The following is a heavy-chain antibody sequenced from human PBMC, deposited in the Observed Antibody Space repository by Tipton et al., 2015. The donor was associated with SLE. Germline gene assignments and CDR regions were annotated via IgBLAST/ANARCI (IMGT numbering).Heavy chain of an antibody. CDR1: GGPFSGYY. D-gene: IGHD3-10*01. CDR3: ARDLLNYYGSGSRGAFDI. Sequence: TLSLTCAVYGGPFSGYYWSWIRQHPGKGLEWIGYIYYSGSTYYNPSLKSRVTISVDTSKNQFSLKLSSVTAPDTAVYYCARDLLNYYGSGSRGAFDIWGQGTMVTVSS. J-gene: IGHJ3*02. V-gene: IGHV4-31*11. CDR2: IYYSGST.